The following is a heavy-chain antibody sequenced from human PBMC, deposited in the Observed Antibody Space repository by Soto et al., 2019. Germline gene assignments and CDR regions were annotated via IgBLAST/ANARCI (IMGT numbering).Heavy chain of an antibody. CDR2: IIPIFGTA. Sequence: QVQLVQSGAEVKKPGSSVKVSCKASGGTLSSYAISWVRQAPGQGLEWMGGIIPIFGTANYAQKFQGRVTITADESTSTAYMELSSLRSEDTAVYYCARGLGAERADYYGMDVWGQGTTVTVSS. CDR3: ARGLGAERADYYGMDV. V-gene: IGHV1-69*01. D-gene: IGHD3-16*01. J-gene: IGHJ6*02. CDR1: GGTLSSYA.